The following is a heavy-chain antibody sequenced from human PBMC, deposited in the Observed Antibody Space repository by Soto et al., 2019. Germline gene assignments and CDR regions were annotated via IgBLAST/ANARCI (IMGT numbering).Heavy chain of an antibody. CDR3: ARGPARRGDYYNYLDV. J-gene: IGHJ6*03. V-gene: IGHV3-13*01. Sequence: EVQLVESGGGLVQPGGSLRLSCAASGFTFSSYDMYWVRQATGKGLEWVSVIGIAGDTYYPGSVKGRFTISREIAKNSLYLQMNSRRAGDTAVYYCARGPARRGDYYNYLDVWGRGTTVTVSS. CDR1: GFTFSSYD. D-gene: IGHD5-12*01. CDR2: IGIAGDT.